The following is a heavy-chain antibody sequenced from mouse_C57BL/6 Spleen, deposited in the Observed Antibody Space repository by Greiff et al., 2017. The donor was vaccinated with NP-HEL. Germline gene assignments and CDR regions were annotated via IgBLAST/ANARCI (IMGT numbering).Heavy chain of an antibody. Sequence: EVQLVESGGDLVKPGGSLKLSCAASGFTFSSYGMSWVRQTPDKRLEWVATISSGGGYTYYPDSVKGRFTISRDNAKNTLYLQMSSLKSEDTAMYYCARDYSNSPWFAYWGQGTLVTVSA. CDR1: GFTFSSYG. D-gene: IGHD2-5*01. CDR2: ISSGGGYT. V-gene: IGHV5-6*01. CDR3: ARDYSNSPWFAY. J-gene: IGHJ3*01.